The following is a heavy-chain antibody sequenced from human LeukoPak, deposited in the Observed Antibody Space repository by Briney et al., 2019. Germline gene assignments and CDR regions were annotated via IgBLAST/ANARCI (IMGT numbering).Heavy chain of an antibody. D-gene: IGHD6-13*01. V-gene: IGHV7-4-1*02. Sequence: ASVKVSCKASGYTFTSRATNWVRQAPGQGLEWMGWIHANTGNPTYAQGFTGRFVFSLDTSVNTAYLQISSLKAEDTAIYYCARGGYPFLSSWYSDYWGQGTLVTVSS. CDR3: ARGGYPFLSSWYSDY. CDR2: IHANTGNP. CDR1: GYTFTSRA. J-gene: IGHJ4*02.